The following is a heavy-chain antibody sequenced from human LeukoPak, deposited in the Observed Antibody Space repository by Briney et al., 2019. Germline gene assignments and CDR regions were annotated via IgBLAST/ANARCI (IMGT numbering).Heavy chain of an antibody. CDR3: TTEVAGYSYAKGYAFDI. CDR1: GYTLTELS. D-gene: IGHD5-18*01. J-gene: IGHJ3*02. V-gene: IGHV1-24*01. CDR2: FDPEDGET. Sequence: GASVKVSCKVSGYTLTELSMHWVRQAPGKGLEWMGGFDPEDGETIYAQKFQGRVTVTEDTSTDTAYMELSSLRSEDTAVYYCTTEVAGYSYAKGYAFDIWGQGTMVTVSS.